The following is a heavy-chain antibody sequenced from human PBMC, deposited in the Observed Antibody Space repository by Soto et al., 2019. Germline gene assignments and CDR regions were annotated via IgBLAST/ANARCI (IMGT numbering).Heavy chain of an antibody. V-gene: IGHV4-31*03. D-gene: IGHD2-2*02. CDR2: IYYSGST. J-gene: IGHJ6*02. CDR3: ASSGYCSGTSCYSHYYGMDV. Sequence: SETLSLTCTVSGGSISSGGYYWSWIRQHPGKGREWIGYIYYSGSTYYNPSLKSRVTISVDTSKNQFSLKLSSVTAADTAVYYCASSGYCSGTSCYSHYYGMDVWGQGTTVTVSS. CDR1: GGSISSGGYY.